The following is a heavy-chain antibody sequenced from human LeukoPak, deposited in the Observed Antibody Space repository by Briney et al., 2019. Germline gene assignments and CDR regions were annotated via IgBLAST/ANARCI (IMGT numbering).Heavy chain of an antibody. V-gene: IGHV4-38-2*01. CDR1: GYSLSSGYY. D-gene: IGHD6-13*01. CDR2: IFHSGIT. J-gene: IGHJ4*02. CDR3: ARKVYTSSWYFDY. Sequence: SETLSLTCAVCGYSLSSGYYWGWIRQPPGKGLEWIGSIFHSGITYYNPSLEKRLTISVDTPKNQLSLKLSSVTAADTSVYYCARKVYTSSWYFDYWGQGTLVTVSS.